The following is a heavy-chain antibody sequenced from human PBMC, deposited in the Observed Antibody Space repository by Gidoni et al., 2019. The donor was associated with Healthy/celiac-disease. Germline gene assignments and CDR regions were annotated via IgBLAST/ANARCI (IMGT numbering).Heavy chain of an antibody. D-gene: IGHD6-13*01. J-gene: IGHJ4*02. Sequence: EVKKPGSSVKVSCKASGGTFSSYAISWVRQAPGQGLEWMGGIIPIFGTANYAQKFQGRVTITADESTSTAYMELSSLRSEDTAVYYCVREEHSSSGRFFDYWGQGTLVTVSS. V-gene: IGHV1-69*01. CDR2: IIPIFGTA. CDR1: GGTFSSYA. CDR3: VREEHSSSGRFFDY.